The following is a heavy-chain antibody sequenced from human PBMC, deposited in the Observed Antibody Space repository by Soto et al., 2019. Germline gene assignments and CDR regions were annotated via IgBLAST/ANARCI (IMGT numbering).Heavy chain of an antibody. Sequence: SETLSLTCTVSGGSISSSSYYWGWIRQPPGKGLEWIGSIYYSGSTYYNPSLKSRVTISVDTSKNQFSLKLSSVTAADTAVYYCARRDSSSWSGVGWFDPWGQGTLVTVSS. CDR3: ARRDSSSWSGVGWFDP. CDR1: GGSISSSSYY. D-gene: IGHD6-13*01. V-gene: IGHV4-39*01. J-gene: IGHJ5*02. CDR2: IYYSGST.